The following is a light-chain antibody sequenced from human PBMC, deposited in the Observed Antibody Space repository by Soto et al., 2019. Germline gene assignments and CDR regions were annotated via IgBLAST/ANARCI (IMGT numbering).Light chain of an antibody. CDR2: SAS. J-gene: IGKJ2*01. Sequence: IQLTQYPSSLSASVGDRVTLTCRASQDINKFLAWFQQTPGKAPKLLVYSASTLHSGVPSRFSGSGSGTDFALTISSLQPEDFATYYCQQLKTYPYTVGQGTRLDIK. CDR1: QDINKF. V-gene: IGKV1-9*01. CDR3: QQLKTYPYT.